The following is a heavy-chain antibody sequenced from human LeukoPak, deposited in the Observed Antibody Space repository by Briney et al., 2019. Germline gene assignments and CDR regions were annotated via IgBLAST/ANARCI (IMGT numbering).Heavy chain of an antibody. Sequence: GGSLRLSCAASGFTFSSYGMSWVSQAPGKGLEWVSYISSSSTYIYYADSLRGRFTISRRDDRNSLYLQVDILKIEDTAVYCCARDAAMGGATGDNWFDPWGQGTLVTVAS. V-gene: IGHV3-21*01. CDR2: ISSSSTYI. CDR3: ARDAAMGGATGDNWFDP. J-gene: IGHJ5*02. CDR1: GFTFSSYG. D-gene: IGHD1-26*01.